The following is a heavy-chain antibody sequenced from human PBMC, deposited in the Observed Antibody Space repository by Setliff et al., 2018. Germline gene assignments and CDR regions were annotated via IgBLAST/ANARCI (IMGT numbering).Heavy chain of an antibody. V-gene: IGHV4-34*09. CDR1: DGSLSDYY. CDR2: VHRSGTA. Sequence: SETLSLTCAVYDGSLSDYYWSWIRQSPGKGLEWIAEVHRSGTANYNPSLTSRVTISVDTPKNQFSLKLSSVTAADTAVYYCARVRARVIVATPPNNWFDPWGQGTLVTVSS. CDR3: ARVRARVIVATPPNNWFDP. J-gene: IGHJ5*02. D-gene: IGHD2-15*01.